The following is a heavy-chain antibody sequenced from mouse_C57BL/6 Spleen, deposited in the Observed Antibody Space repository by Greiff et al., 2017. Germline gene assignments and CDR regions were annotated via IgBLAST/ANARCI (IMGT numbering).Heavy chain of an antibody. CDR1: GYAFSSSW. CDR2: IYPGDGDT. CDR3: ARLTTVVARAMDY. Sequence: VQVVESGPELVKPGASVKISCKASGYAFSSSWMNWVKQRPGKGLEWIGRIYPGDGDTNYNGKFKGKATLTADKSSSTAYMQLSSLTSEDSAVYFCARLTTVVARAMDYWGQGTSVTVSS. D-gene: IGHD1-1*01. J-gene: IGHJ4*01. V-gene: IGHV1-82*01.